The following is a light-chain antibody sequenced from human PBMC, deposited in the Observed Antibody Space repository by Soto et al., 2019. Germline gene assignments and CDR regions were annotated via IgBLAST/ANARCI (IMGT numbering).Light chain of an antibody. J-gene: IGLJ1*01. CDR1: SSNIGSNT. CDR2: SNN. Sequence: QSVLTQPPSASGTPGQRVTISCSGSSSNIGSNTVNWYQQLPGTAPKLLIYSNNQRPSGVPDRFSGSKSGTSASLAIRGHQAEDEADYYCAAWDDSLNGRVFGTGTKLTVL. V-gene: IGLV1-44*01. CDR3: AAWDDSLNGRV.